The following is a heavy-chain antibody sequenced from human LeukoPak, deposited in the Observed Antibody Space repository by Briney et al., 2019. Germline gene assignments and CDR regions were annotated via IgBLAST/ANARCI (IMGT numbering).Heavy chain of an antibody. CDR1: GYTFTSYG. J-gene: IGHJ4*02. CDR3: ARDIRGYYDSSGLPYFDY. Sequence: ASVKVSCKASGYTFTSYGISWVRQAPGQGLEWMGWISAYNGNTNYAQKLQGRVTMTTDTSTSTAYMELRSLRSDDTAVYYCARDIRGYYDSSGLPYFDYWGQGTLVTVSS. V-gene: IGHV1-18*01. D-gene: IGHD3-22*01. CDR2: ISAYNGNT.